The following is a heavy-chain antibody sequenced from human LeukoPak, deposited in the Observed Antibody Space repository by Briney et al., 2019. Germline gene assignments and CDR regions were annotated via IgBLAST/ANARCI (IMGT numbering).Heavy chain of an antibody. J-gene: IGHJ6*04. V-gene: IGHV1-69*05. CDR3: ARYNYWPAGIAAAGNGLALDV. Sequence: SVKVSCKASGGTFSSYAISWVRQAPGQGLEWMGGIIPIFGTANYAQKFQGRVTITTDESTSTAYMELSSLRSEDTAVYYCARYNYWPAGIAAAGNGLALDVWGTGTTVTVSS. CDR1: GGTFSSYA. D-gene: IGHD6-13*01. CDR2: IIPIFGTA.